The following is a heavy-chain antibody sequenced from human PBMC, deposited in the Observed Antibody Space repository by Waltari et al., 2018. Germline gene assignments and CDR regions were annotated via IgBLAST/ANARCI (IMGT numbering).Heavy chain of an antibody. CDR3: ARGYCSGGSCYPGGVDY. D-gene: IGHD2-15*01. CDR2: ISAYNGNT. J-gene: IGHJ4*02. CDR1: GYTFTSYG. Sequence: QVQLVQSGAEVKKPGASVKVSCKASGYTFTSYGIRWVRQAPGQGLEWMGWISAYNGNTNYAQKLQGRVTMTTDTSTSTAYMELRSLRSDDTAVYYCARGYCSGGSCYPGGVDYWGQGTLVTVSS. V-gene: IGHV1-18*01.